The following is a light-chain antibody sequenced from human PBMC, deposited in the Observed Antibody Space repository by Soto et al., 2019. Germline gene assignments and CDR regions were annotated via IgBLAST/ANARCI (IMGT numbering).Light chain of an antibody. J-gene: IGKJ5*01. Sequence: DIQMTQSPSSLSASVGDRVTITCQASQNINNYLNWYQQKLGKAPKLLIYDASNLETGVPSRFSGGGSGTDFTFTTSSLQPEDIATYYCQQYSHLITFGQGTRLEIK. V-gene: IGKV1-33*01. CDR2: DAS. CDR1: QNINNY. CDR3: QQYSHLIT.